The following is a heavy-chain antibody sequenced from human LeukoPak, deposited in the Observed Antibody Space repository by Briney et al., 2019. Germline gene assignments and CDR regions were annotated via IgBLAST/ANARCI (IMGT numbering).Heavy chain of an antibody. V-gene: IGHV3-23*01. Sequence: GGSLRLSCAASGFTFSSYAMSWVRQAPGKGLEWVSAISGSGGSTYYADSVKGRFTISRDNSKNTLYLQRNSLRAEDTAVYYCAKDYDFWSGYSDYWGQGTLVTVSS. CDR3: AKDYDFWSGYSDY. D-gene: IGHD3-3*01. CDR1: GFTFSSYA. CDR2: ISGSGGST. J-gene: IGHJ4*02.